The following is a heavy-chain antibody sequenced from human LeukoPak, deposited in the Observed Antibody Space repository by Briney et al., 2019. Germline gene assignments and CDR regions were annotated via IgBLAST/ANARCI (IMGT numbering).Heavy chain of an antibody. J-gene: IGHJ4*02. CDR3: AKLGAYTSSWYGFVDY. CDR1: GYSFTSYW. CDR2: IYPDDSDT. Sequence: GESLKISCKGSGYSFTSYWIGWVRQMPGKGLEWMGIIYPDDSDTRYSPSFQGQVTISVDKSISTAYLQWSSLKASDTAMYYCAKLGAYTSSWYGFVDYWGQGTLITASS. D-gene: IGHD6-19*01. V-gene: IGHV5-51*01.